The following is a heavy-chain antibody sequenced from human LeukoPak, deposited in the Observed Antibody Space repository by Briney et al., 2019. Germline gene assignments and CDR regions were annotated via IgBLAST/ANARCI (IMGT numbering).Heavy chain of an antibody. J-gene: IGHJ5*02. CDR1: GGTFSSYT. CDR2: IIPILGIA. V-gene: IGHV1-69*02. D-gene: IGHD4-11*01. CDR3: ARSVWYMTTVTYNWFDP. Sequence: SVKVSCKASGGTFSSYTISWVRQAPGQGLEWMGRIIPILGIANYAQKFQGRVTITADKSTSTAYMELSSLRSEDTAVYYCARSVWYMTTVTYNWFDPWGQVTLVTVSS.